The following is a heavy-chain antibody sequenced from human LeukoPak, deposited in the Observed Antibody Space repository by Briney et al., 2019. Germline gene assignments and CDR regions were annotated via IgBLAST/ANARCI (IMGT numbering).Heavy chain of an antibody. V-gene: IGHV1-18*01. CDR3: ARGTIDYYYYMDV. CDR2: ISANNGDT. Sequence: ASVKVSCKASGYTFTSYGISWVRQAPGQGLEWMGWISANNGDTNYAQKLQGRVTMTTDTSTSTPYMEVRSLRSDDSAVYYCARGTIDYYYYMDVWGNGTTVTVSS. CDR1: GYTFTSYG. J-gene: IGHJ6*03. D-gene: IGHD1-7*01.